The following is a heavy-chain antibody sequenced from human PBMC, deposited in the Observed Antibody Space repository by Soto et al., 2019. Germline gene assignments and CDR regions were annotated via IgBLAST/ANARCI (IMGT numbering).Heavy chain of an antibody. J-gene: IGHJ4*02. CDR2: IYYSGST. CDR3: ARRYGGARDY. V-gene: IGHV4-59*08. D-gene: IGHD4-17*01. CDR1: GGSISRYY. Sequence: PSETLSLTCTVSGGSISRYYWSWIRQPPGKGLEWIGYIYYSGSTSYNPSLKSRVTISVDTSKNQFSLKLSSVTAADTAVYYCARRYGGARDYWGQGTLVTVS.